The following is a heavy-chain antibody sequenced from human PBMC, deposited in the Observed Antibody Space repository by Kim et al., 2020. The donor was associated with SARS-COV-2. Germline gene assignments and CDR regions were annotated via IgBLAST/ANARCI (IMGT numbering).Heavy chain of an antibody. J-gene: IGHJ4*02. CDR3: ARQDCSSTSCYNFDY. D-gene: IGHD2-2*01. V-gene: IGHV4-59*08. Sequence: PSLKSRVTISVDTPKNQFSLKLSSVTAADTAVYYCARQDCSSTSCYNFDYWGQGTLVTVSS.